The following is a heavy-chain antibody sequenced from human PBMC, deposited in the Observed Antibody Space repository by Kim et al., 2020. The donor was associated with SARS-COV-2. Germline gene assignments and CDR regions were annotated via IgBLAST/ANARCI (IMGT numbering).Heavy chain of an antibody. Sequence: SGNTGYAQKFQGRVTMTGNTSISTAYMELSSLRSEDTAVYYCARGAQLVYWGQGTLVTVSS. D-gene: IGHD6-13*01. CDR2: SGNT. V-gene: IGHV1-8*01. J-gene: IGHJ4*02. CDR3: ARGAQLVY.